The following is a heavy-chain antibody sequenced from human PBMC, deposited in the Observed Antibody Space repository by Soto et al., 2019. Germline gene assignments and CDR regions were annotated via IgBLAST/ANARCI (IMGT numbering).Heavy chain of an antibody. V-gene: IGHV3-30*18. J-gene: IGHJ4*02. Sequence: GGSLRLSCAASGFTFSSYGMHWVRQAPGKVLEWVAVISYDGSNKYYADSVKGRFTISRDNSKNTLYLQMNSLRAEDTAVYYCAKDLFGRPLYYFDYWGQGTLVNVSS. D-gene: IGHD3-10*02. CDR1: GFTFSSYG. CDR2: ISYDGSNK. CDR3: AKDLFGRPLYYFDY.